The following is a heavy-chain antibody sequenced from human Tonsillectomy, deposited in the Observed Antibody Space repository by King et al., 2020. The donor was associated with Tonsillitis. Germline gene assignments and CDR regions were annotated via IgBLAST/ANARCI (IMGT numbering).Heavy chain of an antibody. D-gene: IGHD1-26*01. CDR3: ARRGRVGPTGYFDC. J-gene: IGHJ4*02. CDR2: VYYTGNT. CDR1: AGSVRTVDYY. Sequence: QLQESGPGLVKPSETLSLSCTVSAGSVRTVDYYWDWIRQAPGKGLEWIGSVYYTGNTYHNPSLKSRLSISIDTSKNQFSLILHSVTAADTAVYFCARRGRVGPTGYFDCWGQGTLVTVS. V-gene: IGHV4-39*01.